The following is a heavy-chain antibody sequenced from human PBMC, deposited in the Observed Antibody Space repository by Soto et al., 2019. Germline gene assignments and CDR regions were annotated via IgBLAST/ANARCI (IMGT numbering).Heavy chain of an antibody. CDR1: GFTFSSYA. Sequence: QVQLVESGGGVVQPGRSLRLSCAASGFTFSSYAMHWVRQAPGKGLEWVAVISYDGSNKYYADSVKGRFTISRDNSKNTLYLKMNSLRAEDTAVYYCARDDLDWGQGTLVTVSS. CDR3: ARDDLD. CDR2: ISYDGSNK. V-gene: IGHV3-30-3*01. D-gene: IGHD2-21*02. J-gene: IGHJ4*02.